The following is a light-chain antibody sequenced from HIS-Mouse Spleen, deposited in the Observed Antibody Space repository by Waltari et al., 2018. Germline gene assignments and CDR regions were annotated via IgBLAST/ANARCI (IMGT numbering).Light chain of an antibody. Sequence: QSALTQPASVSGSPGQSITISCTGTSSDGGSYNLVSWYQQHPGKAPKLMSYEGSKGSSGVPNRFSGSKSGNTASLTISVLQAEDEADYYCCSYAGSSTWVFGGGTKLTVL. V-gene: IGLV2-23*01. CDR1: SSDGGSYNL. J-gene: IGLJ3*02. CDR3: CSYAGSSTWV. CDR2: EGS.